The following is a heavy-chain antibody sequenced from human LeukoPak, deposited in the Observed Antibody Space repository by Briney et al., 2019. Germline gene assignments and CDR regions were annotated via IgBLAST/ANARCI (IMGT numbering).Heavy chain of an antibody. V-gene: IGHV3-74*01. CDR2: INSDGSTT. J-gene: IGHJ4*02. D-gene: IGHD2-2*02. CDR3: ATRDYTSSKY. Sequence: GGSLRLFCAASGFVLSSYWMHWVRQASGKGLVWVSDINSDGSTTRYADSVKGRFTISRDNAKNTLYLQMNSLRAEDTAVYYCATRDYTSSKYWGQGTLVTVSS. CDR1: GFVLSSYW.